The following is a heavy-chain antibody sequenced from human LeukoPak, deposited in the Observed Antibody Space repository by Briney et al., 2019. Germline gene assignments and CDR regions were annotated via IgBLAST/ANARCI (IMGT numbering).Heavy chain of an antibody. CDR1: GFTFSSYS. D-gene: IGHD3-10*02. CDR2: ISYDGANK. CDR3: AELGITMIGGV. V-gene: IGHV3-30*18. Sequence: GGSLRLSCAASGFTFSSYSMSWVRQAPGKGVEWVAFISYDGANKYFADSVRGRFTISRDNSKNTLYLQMNSLGAEDTAVYYCAELGITMIGGVWGKGTTVTISS. J-gene: IGHJ6*04.